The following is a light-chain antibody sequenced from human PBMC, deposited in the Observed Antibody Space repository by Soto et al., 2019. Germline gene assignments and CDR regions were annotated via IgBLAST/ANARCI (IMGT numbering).Light chain of an antibody. CDR3: TTWDDSLNGPV. CDR2: SND. V-gene: IGLV1-44*01. J-gene: IGLJ2*01. CDR1: RSNIGTNT. Sequence: VLTQPPSASVSPGQRVTISCSGSRSNIGTNTVNWYQHLPGTAPKLLIFSNDQRPSGVPDRFSGSKSGTSASLAISGLQSEDEADYFCTTWDDSLNGPVFGGGTKVTVL.